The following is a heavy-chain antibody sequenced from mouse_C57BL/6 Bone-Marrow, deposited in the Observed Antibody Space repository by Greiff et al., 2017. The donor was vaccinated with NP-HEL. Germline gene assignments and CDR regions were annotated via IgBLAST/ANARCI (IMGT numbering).Heavy chain of an antibody. CDR1: GFTFSDYG. CDR2: ISSGSSTI. J-gene: IGHJ4*01. Sequence: EVMLVESGGGLVKPGGSLKLSCAASGFTFSDYGMHWVRQAPEKGLEWVAYISSGSSTIYYADTVKGRFTISRDNAKNTLFLQMTSLRSEDTAMYYCARGGYYRYAMDYWGQGTSVTVSS. CDR3: ARGGYYRYAMDY. D-gene: IGHD2-3*01. V-gene: IGHV5-17*01.